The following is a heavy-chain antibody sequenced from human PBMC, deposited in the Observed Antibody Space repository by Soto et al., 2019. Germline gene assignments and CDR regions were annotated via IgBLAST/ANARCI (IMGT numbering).Heavy chain of an antibody. D-gene: IGHD2-2*01. V-gene: IGHV3-23*01. J-gene: IGHJ6*02. CDR3: AKSSSRAHYYAMDV. Sequence: LRLSCAASGFTFSSYAMNWVRQAPGKGLEWVAGVSASGGGTSYADSVKGRFTISRDNSKDTLYLQMNSLRAEDTAVYYCAKSSSRAHYYAMDVWGQGTTVTVSS. CDR2: VSASGGGT. CDR1: GFTFSSYA.